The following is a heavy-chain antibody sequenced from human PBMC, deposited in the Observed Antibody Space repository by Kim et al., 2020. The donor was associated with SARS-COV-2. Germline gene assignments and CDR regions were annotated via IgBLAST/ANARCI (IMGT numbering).Heavy chain of an antibody. CDR1: GFTFSSYG. Sequence: GGSLRLSCAASGFTFSSYGMHWVRQAPGKGLEWVAVISYDGSNKYYADSVKGRFTISRDNSKNTLYLQMNSLRAEDTAVYYCANSLIAHYYYYYGMDVWGQGTPVTVSS. CDR3: ANSLIAHYYYYYGMDV. CDR2: ISYDGSNK. V-gene: IGHV3-30*18. J-gene: IGHJ6*02.